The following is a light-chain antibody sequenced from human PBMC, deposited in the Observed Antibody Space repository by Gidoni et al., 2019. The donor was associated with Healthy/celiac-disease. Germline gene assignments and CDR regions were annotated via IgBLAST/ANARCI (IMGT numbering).Light chain of an antibody. CDR2: AAS. Sequence: DIQWTQSPSFLSASVGDRVTITCRASQGISSYLAWYHQKPGKAPKLLIYAASTLQSGVPSRFSGSGSGTEFTLTISSLQPEDFATYYCQQLNSYPYTFGQGTKLEIK. CDR1: QGISSY. V-gene: IGKV1-9*01. J-gene: IGKJ2*01. CDR3: QQLNSYPYT.